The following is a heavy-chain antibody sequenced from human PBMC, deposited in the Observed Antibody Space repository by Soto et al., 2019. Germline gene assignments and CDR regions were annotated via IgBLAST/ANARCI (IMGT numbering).Heavy chain of an antibody. D-gene: IGHD2-2*01. CDR2: LNPGNSDT. J-gene: IGHJ4*01. V-gene: IGHV5-51*01. CDR1: GYGSTNYW. CDR3: ARHLVGSTRGNFDY. Sequence: GESLKISCEASGYGSTNYWIGWVRQMPGKGLEWMGILNPGNSDTRYRPSFQGQVTISADTSITTAYLQWSGLRASDTAMYFCARHLVGSTRGNFDYWGQGTLVTVSS.